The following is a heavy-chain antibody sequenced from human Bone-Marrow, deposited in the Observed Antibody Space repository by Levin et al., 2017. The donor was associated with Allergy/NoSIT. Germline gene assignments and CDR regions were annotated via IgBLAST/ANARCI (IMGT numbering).Heavy chain of an antibody. V-gene: IGHV3-23*01. CDR2: ISNNAGRR. Sequence: AGGSLRLSCAASGFNFSDYAFNWVRQAPGKGLEWVSLISNNAGRRLYADSVKGRFKISRDNSNNMVYLQMNTLGADDTAIYYCARDLGSRADMIMGPRGAFDAWGQGTLVTVSS. CDR3: ARDLGSRADMIMGPRGAFDA. J-gene: IGHJ4*02. CDR1: GFNFSDYA. D-gene: IGHD3-22*01.